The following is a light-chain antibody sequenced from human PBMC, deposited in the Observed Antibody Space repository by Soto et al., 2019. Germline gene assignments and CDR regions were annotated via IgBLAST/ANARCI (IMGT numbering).Light chain of an antibody. Sequence: EIVLTQSPCTLSWSPGERATLSWRASQSVSSSLAWYQQQPGQAPRLLVYDASNRATGIPARFSGSGSGTDFTLTISSLEPEDFAVYYCQQRSNWPPRITFGQGTRLEIK. V-gene: IGKV3-11*01. CDR2: DAS. J-gene: IGKJ5*01. CDR3: QQRSNWPPRIT. CDR1: QSVSSS.